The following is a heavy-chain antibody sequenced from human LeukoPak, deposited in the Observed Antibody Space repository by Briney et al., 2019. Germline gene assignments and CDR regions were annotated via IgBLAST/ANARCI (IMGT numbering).Heavy chain of an antibody. J-gene: IGHJ4*02. D-gene: IGHD4-17*01. CDR2: INPNGGST. Sequence: ASVKVSCKASGYTFTSYYIHWVRQAPGQGFEWMGIINPNGGSTSYAQKFQGRVTMTRDTSISTAYMELSRLRSDDTAVYYCARGEYGDYADYWGQGTLVTVSS. CDR1: GYTFTSYY. CDR3: ARGEYGDYADY. V-gene: IGHV1-46*01.